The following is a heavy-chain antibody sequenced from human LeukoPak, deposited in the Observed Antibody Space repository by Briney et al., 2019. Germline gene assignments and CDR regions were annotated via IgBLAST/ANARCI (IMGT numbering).Heavy chain of an antibody. CDR1: GFTFCNFW. CDR3: ARDPSTISYSGYFQP. Sequence: GGSLRLSCGASGFTFCNFWRHWVRQAPGKGLVWVSRINSEGSGIRYADSVKGRFTISRDNAKNTLFLQMSSLRADDTAVYYCARDPSTISYSGYFQPSGQGNLVTVSS. D-gene: IGHD5-12*01. CDR2: INSEGSGI. J-gene: IGHJ1*01. V-gene: IGHV3-74*01.